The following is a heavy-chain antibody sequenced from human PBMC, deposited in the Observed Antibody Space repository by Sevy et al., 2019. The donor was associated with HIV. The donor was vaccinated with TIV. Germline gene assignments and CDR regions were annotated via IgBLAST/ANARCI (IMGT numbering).Heavy chain of an antibody. J-gene: IGHJ4*02. D-gene: IGHD3-22*01. CDR2: IYWNDDK. CDR3: AHTRHYYDSSGYYYYFDY. Sequence: SGPTLVKPTQTLTLTCTFSGFSLSTSGVGVGWIRQPPGKALEWLALIYWNDDKRYSPSRKSRHTITTENSKNQVVLTMTNMDPVDTATYYCAHTRHYYDSSGYYYYFDYWGQGTLVTVSS. CDR1: GFSLSTSGVG. V-gene: IGHV2-5*01.